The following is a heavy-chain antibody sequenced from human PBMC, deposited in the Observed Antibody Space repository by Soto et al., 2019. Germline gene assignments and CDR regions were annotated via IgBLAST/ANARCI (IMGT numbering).Heavy chain of an antibody. CDR1: GFTFDHYA. CDR3: TRVPPNNYGSGTYPFDY. V-gene: IGHV3-49*03. CDR2: ITSKAYGGTT. D-gene: IGHD3-10*01. J-gene: IGHJ4*02. Sequence: EVQLVESGGGLAQPGRSLRLSCTSSGFTFDHYAMTWFRQAPGKGLEWVGFITSKAYGGTTESAASVKGRFTISRDDSKSIAYLQMDSLKTEDTAVYYCTRVPPNNYGSGTYPFDYWGQGALVTVSS.